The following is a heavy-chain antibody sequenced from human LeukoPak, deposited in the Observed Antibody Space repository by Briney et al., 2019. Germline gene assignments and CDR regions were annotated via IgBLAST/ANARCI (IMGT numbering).Heavy chain of an antibody. J-gene: IGHJ6*03. V-gene: IGHV4-59*11. CDR2: VYYSGST. D-gene: IGHD3-3*01. CDR3: ARGRITIFGVVMRHYYYYYMDV. CDR1: GGSISRHY. Sequence: SETLSLTCTVSGGSISRHYWSWIRQPPGKGLEWIGYVYYSGSTNYNPSLKSRVTISVDTSKNQFSLKLSSVTAADTAVYYCARGRITIFGVVMRHYYYYYMDVWGKGTTVTVSS.